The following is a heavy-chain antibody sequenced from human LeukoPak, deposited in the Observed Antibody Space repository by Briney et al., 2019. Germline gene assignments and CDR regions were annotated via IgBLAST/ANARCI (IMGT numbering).Heavy chain of an antibody. CDR3: ARNRNYYGSGTYGYFDH. D-gene: IGHD3-10*01. CDR2: IYSGGTT. Sequence: PGGTLRLSCAPSGLADSSTFMSWVRQAPGRGLEWVSIIYSGGTTQYANSVKGRFTISRDSAKNMLYLQMDSLRVGDTAIYYCARNRNYYGSGTYGYFDHWRRGSLVTVCS. CDR1: GLADSSTF. J-gene: IGHJ2*01. V-gene: IGHV3-53*01.